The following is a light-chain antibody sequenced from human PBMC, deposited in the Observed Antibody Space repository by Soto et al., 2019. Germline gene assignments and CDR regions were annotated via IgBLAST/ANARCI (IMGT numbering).Light chain of an antibody. J-gene: IGKJ1*01. CDR2: DAS. V-gene: IGKV3-11*01. CDR1: QSVSSY. CDR3: QQRSNWLT. Sequence: EIVLTQSPATLSLSPGERATLSCRASQSVSSYLAWYQQKPGPAPRLLIYDASNRATGIPARFSGSGSGTDFTLTISSLEPEDFAVYYCQQRSNWLTFGQGTKVDIK.